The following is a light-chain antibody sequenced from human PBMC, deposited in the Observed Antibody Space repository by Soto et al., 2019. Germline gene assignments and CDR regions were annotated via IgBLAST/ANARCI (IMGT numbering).Light chain of an antibody. J-gene: IGKJ2*01. CDR2: GAS. CDR1: QVIGSRY. CDR3: QQFGSSIPHT. Sequence: EIVMTQSPGTLSLSPGERATISCRASQVIGSRYLAWYHQKSGQAPRLLIYGASSRATGIPDRFSGSGSGTDFTLTISRLEPKDFVVYYCQQFGSSIPHTFGQATKLEIK. V-gene: IGKV3-20*01.